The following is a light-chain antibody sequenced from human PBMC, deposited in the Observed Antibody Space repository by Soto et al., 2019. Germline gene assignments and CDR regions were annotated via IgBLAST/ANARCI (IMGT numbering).Light chain of an antibody. CDR1: QSISSY. CDR2: AAS. J-gene: IGKJ4*01. V-gene: IGKV1-39*01. Sequence: DIQMTQSPSSLSASVGDRVTITCRASQSISSYLNWYQQKPGKAPKLLIYAASSLESGVPSRFSGSGSGTDFTLTIRSLQPEDFATYYCPQSYSTPPTFGGGTKVEIK. CDR3: PQSYSTPPT.